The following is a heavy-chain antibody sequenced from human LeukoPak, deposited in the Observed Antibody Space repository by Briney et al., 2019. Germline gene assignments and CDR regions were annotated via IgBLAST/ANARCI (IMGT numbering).Heavy chain of an antibody. CDR1: GFTFSRYW. Sequence: GSLRLSCAASGFTFSRYWMHWIRQPPGKGLEWIGSIYYSGSTYYNPSLKSRVTISVDTSTNQFSLKLSSVTAADTAVYYCARRIAVAGYLDYWGQGTLVTVSS. J-gene: IGHJ4*02. CDR2: IYYSGST. CDR3: ARRIAVAGYLDY. V-gene: IGHV4-39*01. D-gene: IGHD6-19*01.